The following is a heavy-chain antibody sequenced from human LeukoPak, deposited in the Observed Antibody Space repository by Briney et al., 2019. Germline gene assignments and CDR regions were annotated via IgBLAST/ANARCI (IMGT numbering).Heavy chain of an antibody. CDR1: GFTFCSYA. Sequence: GSLRLSSAPSGFTFCSYAMSWVRQAPGERRGSVSAIMGDGSTSGYLRSVQGRFTISRDNAKNSLYLQMNSLRAEDTAVYYCAREELLLENYYYYMDVWGKGTTVTVSS. CDR3: AREELLLENYYYYMDV. J-gene: IGHJ6*03. CDR2: IMGDGSTS. D-gene: IGHD2-15*01. V-gene: IGHV3-23*01.